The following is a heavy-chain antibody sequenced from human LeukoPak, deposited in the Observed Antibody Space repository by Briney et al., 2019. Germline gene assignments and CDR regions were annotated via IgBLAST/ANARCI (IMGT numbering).Heavy chain of an antibody. J-gene: IGHJ3*02. CDR2: IYSGGST. D-gene: IGHD3-9*01. V-gene: IGHV3-66*01. Sequence: GGSLRLSCAASGFTVSSNYMSWVRQAPGKGLEWVSVIYSGGSTYYADSVKGRFTISRDNSKNSLYLQMNSLRAEDTAVYYCARGVEGLRYFDWFPASLKPQDAFDIWGQGTMVTVSS. CDR3: ARGVEGLRYFDWFPASLKPQDAFDI. CDR1: GFTVSSNY.